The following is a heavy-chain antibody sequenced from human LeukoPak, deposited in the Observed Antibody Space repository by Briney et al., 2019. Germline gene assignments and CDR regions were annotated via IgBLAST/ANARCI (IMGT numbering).Heavy chain of an antibody. Sequence: GGSLRLSCAASGFTFSSSAMSWVRQVPGKGLEWVSGISASGGSTNYADSVRGRFTISRDNAKNSLYLQMNSLRAEDTAIYYCTRVGYIDEGIDYWGQGTLVTVSS. D-gene: IGHD5-24*01. CDR1: GFTFSSSA. CDR3: TRVGYIDEGIDY. V-gene: IGHV3-23*01. J-gene: IGHJ4*02. CDR2: ISASGGST.